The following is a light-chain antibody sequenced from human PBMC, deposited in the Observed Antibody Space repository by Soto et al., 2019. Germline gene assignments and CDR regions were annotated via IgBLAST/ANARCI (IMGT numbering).Light chain of an antibody. CDR2: EVS. Sequence: QSALTQPASVSWSPGQSITISCTGTSSDVGGYNYVSWYQQHPGKAPKLMIYEVSHRPSGVSLRFSGSKSGNTASLTISGLQAEDEADYYCSSYSSTSTLFVFGTGTKLTVL. J-gene: IGLJ1*01. CDR1: SSDVGGYNY. CDR3: SSYSSTSTLFV. V-gene: IGLV2-14*01.